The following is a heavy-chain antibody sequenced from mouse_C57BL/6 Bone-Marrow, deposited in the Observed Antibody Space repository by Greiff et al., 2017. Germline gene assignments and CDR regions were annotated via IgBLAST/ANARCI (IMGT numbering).Heavy chain of an antibody. D-gene: IGHD2-5*01. CDR3: ARFCSNAYWYFDV. CDR2: INPNNGGT. Sequence: EVQLQQSGPELVKPGASVKIPCKASGYTFTDYNMDWVKQSHGKSLEWIGDINPNNGGTIYNEKFKGKATLTVDKSSSTAYMELRSLTSEDTAVYYCARFCSNAYWYFDVWGTGTTVTVSS. CDR1: GYTFTDYN. V-gene: IGHV1-18*01. J-gene: IGHJ1*03.